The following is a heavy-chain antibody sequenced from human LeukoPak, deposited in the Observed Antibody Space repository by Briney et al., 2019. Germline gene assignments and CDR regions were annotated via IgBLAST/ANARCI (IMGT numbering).Heavy chain of an antibody. D-gene: IGHD6-19*01. J-gene: IGHJ3*02. Sequence: SETLSLTCTVSGGSISSGGYYWSWIRQHPGKGLEWIGYIYYSGSTYYNPSLKSRVTISVDTSKNQFSLKLSSVTAADTAVYYCAREVAVAGAFGIWGQGTMVTVSS. V-gene: IGHV4-31*03. CDR1: GGSISSGGYY. CDR3: AREVAVAGAFGI. CDR2: IYYSGST.